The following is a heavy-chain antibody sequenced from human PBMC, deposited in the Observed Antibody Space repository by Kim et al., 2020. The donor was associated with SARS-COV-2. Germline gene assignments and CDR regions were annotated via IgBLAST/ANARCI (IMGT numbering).Heavy chain of an antibody. V-gene: IGHV4-34*01. J-gene: IGHJ4*02. CDR1: GGSFSGYY. Sequence: SETLSLTCAVYGGSFSGYYWSWIRQPPGKGLEWIGEINHSGSTNYNPSLKSRVTISVDTSKNQFSLKLSSVTAADTAVYYCARGHLTGTKAPFDYWGQGT. D-gene: IGHD1-20*01. CDR3: ARGHLTGTKAPFDY. CDR2: INHSGST.